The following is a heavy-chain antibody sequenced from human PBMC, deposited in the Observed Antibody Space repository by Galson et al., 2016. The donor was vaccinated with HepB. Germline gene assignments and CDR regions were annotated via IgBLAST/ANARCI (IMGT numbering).Heavy chain of an antibody. CDR3: ARDLDSSGCLDY. D-gene: IGHD6-19*01. Sequence: SVKVSCKASGYTFTTYYIHWVRQAPGQGLEWMGIVNPDGGSTGYEQKFQGRLAVTTDTSTSTVYTDLSSLRSEDTAIYYCARDLDSSGCLDYWGQGTLVTVSS. V-gene: IGHV1-46*01. CDR1: GYTFTTYY. J-gene: IGHJ4*02. CDR2: VNPDGGST.